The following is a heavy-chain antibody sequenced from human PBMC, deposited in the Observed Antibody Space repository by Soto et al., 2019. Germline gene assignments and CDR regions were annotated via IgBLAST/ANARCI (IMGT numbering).Heavy chain of an antibody. CDR1: GISLSTSGVG. D-gene: IGHD1-1*01. CDR3: ARGLATLPVFAFDI. V-gene: IGHV2-5*01. CDR2: VYWNDDK. J-gene: IGHJ3*02. Sequence: GSGPTLVNPTQTLTLTCTLSGISLSTSGVGSGWIRQTPGKALEWLALVYWNDDKHYSPSLKSRLTITKDTSKNQAILTMTNMDPVDTATYYCARGLATLPVFAFDIWGQGTVVTVSS.